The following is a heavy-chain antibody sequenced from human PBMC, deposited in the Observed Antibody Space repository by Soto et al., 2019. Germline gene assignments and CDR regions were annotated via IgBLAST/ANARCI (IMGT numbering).Heavy chain of an antibody. CDR1: GYTFTGYY. CDR3: ARGFDILTGYYYYGMDV. V-gene: IGHV1-46*01. D-gene: IGHD3-9*01. CDR2: INPSGGST. Sequence: ASVKVSCKASGYTFTGYYMHWVRQAPGQGLEWMGIINPSGGSTSYAQKFQGRVTMTRDTSTSTVYMELSSLRSEDTAVYYCARGFDILTGYYYYGMDVWGQGTTVTVSS. J-gene: IGHJ6*02.